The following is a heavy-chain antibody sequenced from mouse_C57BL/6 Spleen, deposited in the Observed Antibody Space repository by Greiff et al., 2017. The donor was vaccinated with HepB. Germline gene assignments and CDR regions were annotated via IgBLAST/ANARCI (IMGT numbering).Heavy chain of an antibody. D-gene: IGHD2-3*01. CDR3: ARCPYGGYPYYYAMDY. CDR1: GYTFTSYW. CDR2: IHPNSGST. V-gene: IGHV1-64*01. Sequence: VQLQQPGAELVKPGASVKLSCKASGYTFTSYWMHWVKQRPGQGLEWIGMIHPNSGSTNYNEKFKSKATLTVDKSSSTAYMQLSSLTSEDSAVYYGARCPYGGYPYYYAMDYWGQGTSVTVSS. J-gene: IGHJ4*01.